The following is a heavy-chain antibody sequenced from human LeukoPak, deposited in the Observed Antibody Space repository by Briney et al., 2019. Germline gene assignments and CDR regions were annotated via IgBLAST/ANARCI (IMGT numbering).Heavy chain of an antibody. CDR2: IYYSGST. D-gene: IGHD4-17*01. J-gene: IGHJ4*02. V-gene: IGHV4-59*01. CDR3: ARVHHGDYGDPNFDY. Sequence: PSETLSLTCTVSGGSISSYYWSWIRQPPGKGLEWIGYIYYSGSTNYNPSLKSRVTISVDTSKNQFSLKLSSVTAADTAVYYCARVHHGDYGDPNFDYWGQGTLVTVSS. CDR1: GGSISSYY.